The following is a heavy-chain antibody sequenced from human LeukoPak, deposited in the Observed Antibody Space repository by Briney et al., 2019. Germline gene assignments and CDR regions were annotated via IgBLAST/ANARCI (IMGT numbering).Heavy chain of an antibody. V-gene: IGHV3-30-3*01. J-gene: IGHJ4*02. CDR3: AREGGYDSSGYFDY. Sequence: GGSLRLSCAASGFTFSSYAMHWVRQAPGKGLEWVAGISYDGSNKYYADYVKGRFTISRDNSKNTLSLQMNSRRAGDTAVYYCAREGGYDSSGYFDYWGPGTLVTVSS. CDR2: ISYDGSNK. CDR1: GFTFSSYA. D-gene: IGHD5-12*01.